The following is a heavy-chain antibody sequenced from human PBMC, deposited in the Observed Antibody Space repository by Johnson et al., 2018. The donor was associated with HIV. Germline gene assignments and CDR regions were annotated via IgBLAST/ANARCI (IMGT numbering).Heavy chain of an antibody. V-gene: IGHV3-66*01. CDR1: GIIFSHYG. Sequence: VQLVESGGGVVQPGRSLRLSCAVSGIIFSHYGMHWVRQAPGKGLEWVSVIYSGGSTYYADSVKGRFTISRDNSKNTLYLQMNSLRAEDTAVYYCARDVAATMIVVGGAYDAVEIWGQGTRVTVSS. J-gene: IGHJ3*02. D-gene: IGHD3-22*01. CDR2: IYSGGST. CDR3: ARDVAATMIVVGGAYDAVEI.